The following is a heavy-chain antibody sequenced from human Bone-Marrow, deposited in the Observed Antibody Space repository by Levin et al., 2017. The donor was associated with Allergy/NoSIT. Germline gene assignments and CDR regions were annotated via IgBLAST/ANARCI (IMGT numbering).Heavy chain of an antibody. D-gene: IGHD6-19*01. CDR3: ARDPSSGWPGDAFDI. Sequence: PGGSLRLSCAASGFTFSSYAMHWVRQAPGKGLEWVAVISYDGSNKYYADSVKGRFTISRDNSKNTLYLQMNSLRAEDTAVYYCARDPSSGWPGDAFDIWGQGTMVTVSS. CDR1: GFTFSSYA. CDR2: ISYDGSNK. V-gene: IGHV3-30*04. J-gene: IGHJ3*02.